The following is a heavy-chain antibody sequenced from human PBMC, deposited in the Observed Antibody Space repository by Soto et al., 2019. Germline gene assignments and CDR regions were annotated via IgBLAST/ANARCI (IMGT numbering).Heavy chain of an antibody. CDR2: ITWNSDEI. J-gene: IGHJ6*02. D-gene: IGHD3-22*01. V-gene: IGHV3-9*01. Sequence: EVQLVESGGGLVQPGRSLRLSCAASGFTFDDYAMHWFRQRPGRGLEWVSGITWNSDEIGYPDSVKGRFSISRDNAKKYLYLQMNSLRPDDTALYYCAASRGFDSSGYSGYYYGMDVWGQGTTVTVSS. CDR3: AASRGFDSSGYSGYYYGMDV. CDR1: GFTFDDYA.